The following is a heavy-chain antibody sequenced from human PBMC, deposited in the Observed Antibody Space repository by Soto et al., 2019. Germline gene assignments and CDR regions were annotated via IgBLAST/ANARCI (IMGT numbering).Heavy chain of an antibody. CDR3: AREKPQYSYALDY. Sequence: GGSLRLSCAASGFTVSSNYMSWVRQAPGKGLEWVSVIYSGGSTYYADSVKGRFTISRDNSKNTLYLQMNSLRAEDTAVYYCAREKPQYSYALDYWGQGTLVTV. D-gene: IGHD5-18*01. V-gene: IGHV3-53*01. CDR1: GFTVSSNY. J-gene: IGHJ4*02. CDR2: IYSGGST.